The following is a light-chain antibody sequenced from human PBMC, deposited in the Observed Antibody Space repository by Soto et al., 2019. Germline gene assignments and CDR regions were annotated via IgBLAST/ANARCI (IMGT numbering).Light chain of an antibody. J-gene: IGKJ1*01. CDR1: QRISTH. CDR3: QQSYSNPRT. Sequence: DIQITQSPSSLSASVGDRVTITCRTSQRISTHLNWYQQRPGKAPNILIYAASSLHSGVPSRFSGSGSGTDFTLTIRSLQPEDFQTYYCQQSYSNPRTFGQGTKVDIK. CDR2: AAS. V-gene: IGKV1-39*01.